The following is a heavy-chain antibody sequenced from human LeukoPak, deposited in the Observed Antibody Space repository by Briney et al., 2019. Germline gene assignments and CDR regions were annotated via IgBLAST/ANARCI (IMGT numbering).Heavy chain of an antibody. CDR2: ISAYNGNT. J-gene: IGHJ4*02. D-gene: IGHD3-22*01. CDR1: GYTFTSYG. V-gene: IGHV1-18*01. Sequence: GASVKVSCKASGYTFTSYGISWVRQAPGQGLEWMGWISAYNGNTNYAQKLQGRVTMTTDTSTSTAYMELRSLRSDDTAVYYCARVGYYYDSSGYREPFDYWGQGTLVTVSS. CDR3: ARVGYYYDSSGYREPFDY.